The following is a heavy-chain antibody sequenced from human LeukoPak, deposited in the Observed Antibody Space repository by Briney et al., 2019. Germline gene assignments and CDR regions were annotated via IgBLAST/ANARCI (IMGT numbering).Heavy chain of an antibody. CDR1: GFTFSSYA. J-gene: IGHJ3*02. Sequence: GGSRRLSYAPSGFTFSSYAMSWVRQAPGKGLEWVAVISGGGSGTYYADSVRGRFTISRDNSKNPVYLQMNSLRAEDKAIYYCAKAVGSSGYFSRDAFDIWGQGTMVTVSS. CDR2: ISGGGSGT. D-gene: IGHD3-22*01. V-gene: IGHV3-23*01. CDR3: AKAVGSSGYFSRDAFDI.